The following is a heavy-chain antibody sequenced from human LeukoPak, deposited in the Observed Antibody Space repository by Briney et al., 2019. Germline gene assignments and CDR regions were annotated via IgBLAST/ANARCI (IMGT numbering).Heavy chain of an antibody. CDR3: ARQDYKKTEG. CDR1: GGSFSGYY. J-gene: IGHJ4*02. CDR2: INHSGST. Sequence: SETLSLTCAVYGGSFSGYYWSWIRQPPGKGLEWIGEINHSGSTNYNPSLKSRVTISVDTSKNQFSLKLSSVTAADTAVYYCARQDYKKTEGWGPGTLVTVSS. V-gene: IGHV4-34*01. D-gene: IGHD4-11*01.